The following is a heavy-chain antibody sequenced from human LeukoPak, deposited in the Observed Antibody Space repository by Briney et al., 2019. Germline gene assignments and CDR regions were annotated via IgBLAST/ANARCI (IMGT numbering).Heavy chain of an antibody. CDR1: GFIFSNYA. J-gene: IGHJ4*02. D-gene: IGHD2-2*01. Sequence: PGGSLRLSCAASGFIFSNYAMTWVRQAPGKGLEWVSIIGGVSESFYYADSVKGRFTVSRDNSKNTLYLQMNSLRAEDTAVYYCAKVPGVYCSSTSCYFDYWGQGILVTVSS. V-gene: IGHV3-23*01. CDR3: AKVPGVYCSSTSCYFDY. CDR2: IGGVSESF.